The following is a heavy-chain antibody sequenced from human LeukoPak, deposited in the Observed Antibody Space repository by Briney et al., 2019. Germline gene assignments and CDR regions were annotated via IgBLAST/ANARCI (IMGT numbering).Heavy chain of an antibody. CDR2: FDPEDGET. Sequence: ASVKVSCKVSGYTLTELSMHWVRKAPGKGLEWMGGFDPEDGETIYAQKFQGRVTMTEDTSTDTAYMELSSLRSEDTAVYYCATVYCSSTSCLTDQYYFDYWGQGTLVTVSS. CDR3: ATVYCSSTSCLTDQYYFDY. V-gene: IGHV1-24*01. J-gene: IGHJ4*02. D-gene: IGHD2-2*01. CDR1: GYTLTELS.